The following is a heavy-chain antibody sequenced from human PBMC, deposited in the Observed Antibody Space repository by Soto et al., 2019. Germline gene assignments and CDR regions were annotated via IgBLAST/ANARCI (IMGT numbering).Heavy chain of an antibody. Sequence: SETLSLTCTVSGGSISSYYWSWIRQSPGKGLEWIGYIYYSGSTKYNPSLKSRVTISVDTSKNQFSLKLSSVTAADPAVYYCARGRGDTAMAWYYWGQGTLVTVSS. D-gene: IGHD5-18*01. V-gene: IGHV4-59*01. CDR1: GGSISSYY. J-gene: IGHJ4*02. CDR3: ARGRGDTAMAWYY. CDR2: IYYSGST.